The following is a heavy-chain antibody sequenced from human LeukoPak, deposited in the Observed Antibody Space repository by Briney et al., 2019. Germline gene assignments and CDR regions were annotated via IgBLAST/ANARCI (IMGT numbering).Heavy chain of an antibody. V-gene: IGHV1-8*03. CDR1: GYTFASYD. J-gene: IGHJ5*02. D-gene: IGHD3-22*01. Sequence: ASVKVSCEASGYTFASYDINWVRQATGQGLEWMGWMYPNSGNKGYAQKFQGRVTSTMKTSISTAYMELSSLTSEDTAVYYCARGPYTHYDSSGDYYNWFDPWGQGSLVTVSS. CDR2: MYPNSGNK. CDR3: ARGPYTHYDSSGDYYNWFDP.